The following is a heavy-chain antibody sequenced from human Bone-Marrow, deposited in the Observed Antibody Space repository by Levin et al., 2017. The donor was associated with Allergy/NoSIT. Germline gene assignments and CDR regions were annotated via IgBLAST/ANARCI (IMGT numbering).Heavy chain of an antibody. Sequence: ASVKVSCKASGGTFSSYAISWVRQAPGQGLEWMGGIIPIFGTANYAQKFQGRVTITADESTSTAYMELSSLRSEDTVVYYCARWGPGEDGYNENGAHYYDYYGMDVWGQGTTVTVSS. D-gene: IGHD5-24*01. CDR2: IIPIFGTA. CDR1: GGTFSSYA. CDR3: ARWGPGEDGYNENGAHYYDYYGMDV. V-gene: IGHV1-69*13. J-gene: IGHJ6*02.